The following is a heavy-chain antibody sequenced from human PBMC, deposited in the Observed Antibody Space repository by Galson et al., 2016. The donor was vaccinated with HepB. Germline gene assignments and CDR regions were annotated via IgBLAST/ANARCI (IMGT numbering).Heavy chain of an antibody. J-gene: IGHJ4*02. V-gene: IGHV3-23*01. CDR2: ISGGGRNT. D-gene: IGHD2-21*02. CDR3: AKTTAEVVPINGYFDY. CDR1: GFTFSNYA. Sequence: SLRLSCAASGFTFSNYAMSWVRQVPGKRLEWVSAISGGGRNTYYADSVKGRFTISRDNSKNTLYFHMNSLRTEYTAVYYCAKTTAEVVPINGYFDYWGQGTLFTVSS.